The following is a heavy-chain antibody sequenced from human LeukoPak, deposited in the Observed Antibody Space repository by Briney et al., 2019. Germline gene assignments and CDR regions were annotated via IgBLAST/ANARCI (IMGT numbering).Heavy chain of an antibody. CDR3: GTAYYYDTPWFDP. CDR1: GYTLTELS. CDR2: FDPEDGET. Sequence: ASVKVSCKVSGYTLTELSMHWVRQAPGKGLEWMGGFDPEDGETIYAQKFQGRVTMTEDTSTDTAYMELSSLRSEDTAVYYCGTAYYYDTPWFDPWGQGTLVTVSS. D-gene: IGHD3-22*01. V-gene: IGHV1-24*01. J-gene: IGHJ5*02.